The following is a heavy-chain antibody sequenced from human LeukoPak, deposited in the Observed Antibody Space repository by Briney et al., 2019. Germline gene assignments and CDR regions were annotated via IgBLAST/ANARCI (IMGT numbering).Heavy chain of an antibody. CDR2: ISAYNGNT. CDR1: GYTFTSYG. CDR3: AMTFPTWGDSSGYYSY. J-gene: IGHJ4*02. V-gene: IGHV1-18*01. D-gene: IGHD3-22*01. Sequence: ASVKVSCKASGYTFTSYGISWVRQAPRQGLEWMGWISAYNGNTNYAQKLQGRVTMTTDTSTSTAYMELRSLRSDDTAVYYCAMTFPTWGDSSGYYSYWGQGTLVTVSS.